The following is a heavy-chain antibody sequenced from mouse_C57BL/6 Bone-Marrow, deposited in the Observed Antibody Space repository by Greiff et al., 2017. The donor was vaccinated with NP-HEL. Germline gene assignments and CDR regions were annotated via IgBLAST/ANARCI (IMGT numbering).Heavy chain of an antibody. J-gene: IGHJ3*01. CDR1: GYTFTSYW. V-gene: IGHV1-5*01. Sequence: EVQLQQSGTVLARPGASVKMSCKTSGYTFTSYWMHWVKRRPGQGLEWIGAIYPGNSDTSYNQKFKGKAKLTAVTSASTAYMELSSLTNEDSAVYYCTRSVPNYYDYPWFAYWGQGTLVTVSA. D-gene: IGHD2-4*01. CDR3: TRSVPNYYDYPWFAY. CDR2: IYPGNSDT.